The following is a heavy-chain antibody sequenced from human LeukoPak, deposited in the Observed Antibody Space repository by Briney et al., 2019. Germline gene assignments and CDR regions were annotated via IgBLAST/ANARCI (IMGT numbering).Heavy chain of an antibody. CDR1: GGSISSGGYY. CDR3: ARGLLTYYYDSGLMGAFDI. Sequence: KPSETLSLTCTVSGGSISSGGYYWSWIRQHPGKGLEWIGYIYYSGSTYYNPSLKSRVTISVDTSKNQFSLKLSSVTAADTAVYYCARGLLTYYYDSGLMGAFDIWGQGTMVTVSS. J-gene: IGHJ3*02. CDR2: IYYSGST. V-gene: IGHV4-31*03. D-gene: IGHD3-22*01.